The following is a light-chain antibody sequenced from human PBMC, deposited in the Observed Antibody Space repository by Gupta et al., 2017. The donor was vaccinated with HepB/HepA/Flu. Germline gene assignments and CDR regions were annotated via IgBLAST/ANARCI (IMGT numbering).Light chain of an antibody. Sequence: SPGTLSLSPGERATLSCRASQSVSNNWLAWYQQKPGQTPRLLLYVASSRATGIPDRFSGSGSGTDFSLTISRLEPEDFAAYYCQQYGSSPRTFGQGTRVEIK. CDR3: QQYGSSPRT. J-gene: IGKJ1*01. CDR1: QSVSNNW. V-gene: IGKV3-20*01. CDR2: VAS.